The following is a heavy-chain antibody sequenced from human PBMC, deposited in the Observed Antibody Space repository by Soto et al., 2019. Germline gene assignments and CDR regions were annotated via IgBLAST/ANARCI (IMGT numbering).Heavy chain of an antibody. CDR3: ARLEGRATISYYFDF. CDR1: GGSISSGDYY. J-gene: IGHJ4*02. CDR2: IYYSGST. V-gene: IGHV4-30-4*01. D-gene: IGHD1-1*01. Sequence: SETLSLTCTVSGGSISSGDYYWSWIRQPPGKGLEWIGYIYYSGSTYYNPSLKSRVTISVDTSKNQFSLKLNSVTAADSAVYFCARLEGRATISYYFDFWGPGALVTVSS.